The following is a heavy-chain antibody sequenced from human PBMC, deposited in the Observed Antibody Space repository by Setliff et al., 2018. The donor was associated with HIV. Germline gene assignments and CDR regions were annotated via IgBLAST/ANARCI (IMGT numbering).Heavy chain of an antibody. CDR2: ISSSSSYI. D-gene: IGHD2-15*01. Sequence: PGGSLRLSCVASGFIFGAYSMTWVRQPPGKGLEWVSSISSSSSYIYYADSVKGRFTISRDNSKNTLDLQMNSLRAEDTAVYYCARDPLRGYCSGGTCYSAGHYYYYYYMDVWGKGTTVTVSS. V-gene: IGHV3-21*01. CDR3: ARDPLRGYCSGGTCYSAGHYYYYYYMDV. CDR1: GFIFGAYS. J-gene: IGHJ6*03.